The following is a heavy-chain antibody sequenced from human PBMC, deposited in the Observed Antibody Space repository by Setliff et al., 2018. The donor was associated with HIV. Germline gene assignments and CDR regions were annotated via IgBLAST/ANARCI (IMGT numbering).Heavy chain of an antibody. CDR2: IIPVFDTA. CDR3: AKGLSSTDPSSNS. CDR1: GGTFSSYA. J-gene: IGHJ4*02. V-gene: IGHV1-69*13. Sequence: SVKVSCKASGGTFSSYAINWVRQAPGQGLEWMGGIIPVFDTANYAQKFQGRVTITADESTTTAYMELRSLRSDDTAVYYCAKGLSSTDPSSNSWGQGTPVTVSS. D-gene: IGHD1-1*01.